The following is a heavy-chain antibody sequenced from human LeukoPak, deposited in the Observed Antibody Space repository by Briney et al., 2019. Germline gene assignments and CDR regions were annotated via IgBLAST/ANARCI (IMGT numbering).Heavy chain of an antibody. CDR3: AREPSAVTLDY. Sequence: GGSLRLSCAASGFTFSSYYMHWVRQAPGKGLVWVSRINSDGKSTTYADSVKGRFTISRDNAKNTLYLQMNSLRAEDTAVYYCAREPSAVTLDYWGQGTLVTVSS. J-gene: IGHJ4*02. V-gene: IGHV3-74*01. D-gene: IGHD4-17*01. CDR1: GFTFSSYY. CDR2: INSDGKST.